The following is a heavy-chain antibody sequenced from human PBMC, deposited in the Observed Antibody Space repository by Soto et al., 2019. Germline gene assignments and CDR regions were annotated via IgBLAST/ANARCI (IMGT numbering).Heavy chain of an antibody. CDR3: AGDGFWSGYTFDY. J-gene: IGHJ4*02. CDR2: IIPILGIA. D-gene: IGHD3-3*01. CDR1: GGTFSSYT. Sequence: QVQLVQSGAEVKKPGSSVKVSCKASGGTFSSYTISWVRQAPGQGLEWMGRIIPILGIANYAQKFQGRVTITADKSTSTAYMELSSLRSEDTAVYYCAGDGFWSGYTFDYWGQGTLVTVSS. V-gene: IGHV1-69*08.